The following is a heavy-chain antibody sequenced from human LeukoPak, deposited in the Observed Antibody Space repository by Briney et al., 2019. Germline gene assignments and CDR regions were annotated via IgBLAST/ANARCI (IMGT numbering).Heavy chain of an antibody. CDR2: IGPTGDT. CDR1: GFTFSSSD. CDR3: ARAVPMARGVNYYDY. Sequence: EGSLRLSCAASGFTFSSSDMHWVRQATGKGLEWVPAIGPTGDTYYPGSVKGRFTISRENARNSLYLQMNSLRAGDTAVYYCARAVPMARGVNYYDYWGQGTLVTVSS. V-gene: IGHV3-13*01. J-gene: IGHJ4*02. D-gene: IGHD3-10*01.